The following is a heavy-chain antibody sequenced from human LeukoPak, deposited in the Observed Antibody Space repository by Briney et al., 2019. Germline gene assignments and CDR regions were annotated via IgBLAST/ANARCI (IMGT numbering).Heavy chain of an antibody. J-gene: IGHJ6*04. D-gene: IGHD1-20*01. Sequence: PGGSLRLSCVASDFMISDYWMSWVRQAPGKGPEWVANINKDGSEEHYVDSVKGRFTVSRDNAKNSLFLQMNSLRVEDTAVYYCARYDNWVAGEVWGKGTTVSVSS. CDR3: ARYDNWVAGEV. CDR2: INKDGSEE. V-gene: IGHV3-7*01. CDR1: DFMISDYW.